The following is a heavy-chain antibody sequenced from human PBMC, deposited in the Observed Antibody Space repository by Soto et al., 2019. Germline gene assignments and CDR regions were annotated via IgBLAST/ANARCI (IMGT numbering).Heavy chain of an antibody. D-gene: IGHD6-19*01. CDR2: IYSGGST. Sequence: EVQLVESGGGLVQPGGSLRLSCAASGFTVSSNYMSWVRQAPGKGLEWVSVIYSGGSTYYADSVKGRFTISRDNSKNTLYLQMNSLRAEDTAVYYCATMYSSAPGNTAGAFDIWGQGTMVTVSS. CDR3: ATMYSSAPGNTAGAFDI. J-gene: IGHJ3*02. CDR1: GFTVSSNY. V-gene: IGHV3-66*01.